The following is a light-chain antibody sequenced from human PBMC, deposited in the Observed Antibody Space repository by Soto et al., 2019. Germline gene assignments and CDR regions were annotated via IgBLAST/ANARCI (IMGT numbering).Light chain of an antibody. J-gene: IGLJ1*01. V-gene: IGLV1-44*01. CDR1: SSNIESNT. CDR2: SNY. Sequence: QSVLTQPPSASGTPGQRVTISCSGSSSNIESNTVTWYQQLPGTAPKLVIYSNYDRPSGVPDRFSGSTSGTSASLVIRGLQSEDEADYYCAEWDDILNGYVFGGGTKLTVL. CDR3: AEWDDILNGYV.